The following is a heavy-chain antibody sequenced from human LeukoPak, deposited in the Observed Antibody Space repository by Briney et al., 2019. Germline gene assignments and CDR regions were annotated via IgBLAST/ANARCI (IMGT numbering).Heavy chain of an antibody. CDR1: GGSISSSSYY. J-gene: IGHJ5*02. D-gene: IGHD2-2*01. V-gene: IGHV4-39*02. CDR2: IYYSGST. CDR3: AREVSCSSTSCREHNWFDP. Sequence: SETLSLTCTVSGGSISSSSYYWGWIRQPPGKGLEWIGSIYYSGSTYYNPSLKSRVTISVDTSKNQFSLKLSSVTAADTAVYYCAREVSCSSTSCREHNWFDPWGQGTLVTVSS.